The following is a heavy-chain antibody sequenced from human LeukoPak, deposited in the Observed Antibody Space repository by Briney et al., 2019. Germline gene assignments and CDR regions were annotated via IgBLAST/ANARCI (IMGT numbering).Heavy chain of an antibody. Sequence: GGSLRLSCAASGFTVSSNYMSWVRQAPGKGLEWVSVIYSGGSTYYADSVKGRFTISRDNSKNTLYLQMNSLRAEDTAVYYCAKDALPYGSGSYEDYWGQGTLVTVSS. CDR2: IYSGGST. CDR1: GFTVSSNY. V-gene: IGHV3-53*05. J-gene: IGHJ4*02. CDR3: AKDALPYGSGSYEDY. D-gene: IGHD3-10*01.